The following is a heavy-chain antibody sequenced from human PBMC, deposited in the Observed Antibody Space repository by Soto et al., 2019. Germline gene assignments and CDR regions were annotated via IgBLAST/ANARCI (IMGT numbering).Heavy chain of an antibody. CDR2: VYYTGST. D-gene: IGHD4-4*01. CDR1: GNSISGTSSF. Sequence: QLQLRESGPGLVKPSETLSLTCTVSGNSISGTSSFWAWIRQPPGKNLEWIGSVYYTGSTYYNSSLKSRVSKIIDTAKKPFSPRLNFVTAADPALYYFTKPVRSTGLLDYWGQGALVTVSS. J-gene: IGHJ4*02. V-gene: IGHV4-39*01. CDR3: TKPVRSTGLLDY.